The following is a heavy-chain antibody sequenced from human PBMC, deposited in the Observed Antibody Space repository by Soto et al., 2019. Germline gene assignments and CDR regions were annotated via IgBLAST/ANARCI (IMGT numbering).Heavy chain of an antibody. V-gene: IGHV3-48*01. J-gene: IGHJ4*02. Sequence: PGGSLRLSCAASGFTFSTYNMIWVRQAPGKGLEWVSYISTSSSTIYYADSVKGRFTISRDNAKNSLYLQMNSLRAEDTAVYYCARRDPDCWGQGTLVTVSS. CDR1: GFTFSTYN. CDR3: ARRDPDC. CDR2: ISTSSSTI.